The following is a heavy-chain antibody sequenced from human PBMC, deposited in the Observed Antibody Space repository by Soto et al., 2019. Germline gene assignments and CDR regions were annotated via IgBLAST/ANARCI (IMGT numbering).Heavy chain of an antibody. Sequence: GGSLRLSCAASGFTFSSYAMSWVRQAPGKGLEWVSAISGSGGSTYYADSVKGRFTISRDNSKNTLYLQMNSLRAEDTAVYYCAKEPEYCSGGSCYPRVADAFDIWGQGTMFTVSS. CDR3: AKEPEYCSGGSCYPRVADAFDI. D-gene: IGHD2-15*01. V-gene: IGHV3-23*01. J-gene: IGHJ3*02. CDR2: ISGSGGST. CDR1: GFTFSSYA.